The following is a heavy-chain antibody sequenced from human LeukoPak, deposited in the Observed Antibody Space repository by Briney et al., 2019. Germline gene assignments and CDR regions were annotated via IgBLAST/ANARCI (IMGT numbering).Heavy chain of an antibody. Sequence: KPGGSLRLSCAASGFIFSNYEMNWVRQAPGKGLEWVGRIKSKTDGGTTDYAAPVKGRFTISRDDSKNTLYLQMNSLKTEDTAVYYCTTDSPPPIRYYDSSGYYPRVDYWGQGTLVTVSS. CDR1: GFIFSNYE. CDR3: TTDSPPPIRYYDSSGYYPRVDY. CDR2: IKSKTDGGTT. V-gene: IGHV3-15*01. J-gene: IGHJ4*02. D-gene: IGHD3-22*01.